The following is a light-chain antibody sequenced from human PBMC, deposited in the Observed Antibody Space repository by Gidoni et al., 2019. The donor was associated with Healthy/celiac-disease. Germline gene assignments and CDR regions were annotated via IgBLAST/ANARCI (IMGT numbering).Light chain of an antibody. Sequence: AIRMTQSPSSFSESTGDRVTITCRARQGISSYLAWYQQKPEKAPKLLIYAASTLQGGVPSRISSSGSGADFTLTSSCLQSEDFATYYCQQYYSYPQTFGQGTKVEIK. J-gene: IGKJ1*01. V-gene: IGKV1-8*01. CDR1: QGISSY. CDR3: QQYYSYPQT. CDR2: AAS.